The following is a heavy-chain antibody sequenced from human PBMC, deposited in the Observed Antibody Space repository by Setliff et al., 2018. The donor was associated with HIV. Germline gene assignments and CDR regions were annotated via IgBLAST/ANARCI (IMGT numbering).Heavy chain of an antibody. V-gene: IGHV3-66*02. Sequence: GGSLRLSCAASGFTVSTYYMSWVRQAPGKGLEWVSTIYSDGSTYHADSVNGRFTLSRDISENALYLQIDSLRPEDTAVYYCARLRLYNSALGYWGQGTLVTVSS. CDR3: ARLRLYNSALGY. CDR2: IYSDGST. D-gene: IGHD3-10*01. CDR1: GFTVSTYY. J-gene: IGHJ4*02.